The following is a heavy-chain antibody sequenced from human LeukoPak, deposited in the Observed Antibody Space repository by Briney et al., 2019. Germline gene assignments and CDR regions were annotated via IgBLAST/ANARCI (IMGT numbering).Heavy chain of an antibody. J-gene: IGHJ4*02. CDR3: ARVRRRDGYQTLDY. D-gene: IGHD5-24*01. CDR2: IYYSGST. Sequence: SETLSLTCTVSGGSISSYYWSWIRQPPGKGLVWIGYIYYSGSTNYNPSLKSRVTISVDTSKNQFSLKLSSVTAADTAVYYCARVRRRDGYQTLDYWGQGTLVTVSS. V-gene: IGHV4-59*01. CDR1: GGSISSYY.